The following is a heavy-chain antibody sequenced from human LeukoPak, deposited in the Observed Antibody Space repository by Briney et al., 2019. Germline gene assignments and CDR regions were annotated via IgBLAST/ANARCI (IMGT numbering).Heavy chain of an antibody. CDR1: GLSFSSFA. CDR2: IRSNGET. V-gene: IGHV3-23*01. CDR3: TRASWVSSTDAVR. D-gene: IGHD3-16*01. Sequence: GGSLRLSCAASGLSFSSFAMSWVRQGPARGLEWVSSIRSNGETFYADSLQGRLTLSTDTSRNTVYFQLNNLRAEDTAIYYCTRASWVSSTDAVRWGQGTLVTVSS. J-gene: IGHJ4*02.